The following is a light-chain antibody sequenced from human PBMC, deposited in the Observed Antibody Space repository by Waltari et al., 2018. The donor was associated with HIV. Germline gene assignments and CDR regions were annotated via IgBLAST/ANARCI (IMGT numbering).Light chain of an antibody. CDR1: SNNVGHPG. CDR2: RNN. CDR3: SAGDVSLSAWV. V-gene: IGLV10-54*01. Sequence: AGLTQPPSLSGALRQNTTVTCTGRSNNVGHPGALWLKHRPGHPPRGLLYRNNVRPSALPLRFSTATSGNTASLTIAGLQSDCDADYYCSAGDVSLSAWVFGGGTQLTVL. J-gene: IGLJ3*02.